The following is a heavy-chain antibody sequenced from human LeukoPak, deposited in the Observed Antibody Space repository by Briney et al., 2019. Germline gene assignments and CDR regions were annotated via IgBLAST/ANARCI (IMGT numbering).Heavy chain of an antibody. CDR3: ARGRPNIVLMVYAIDCFDY. J-gene: IGHJ4*02. CDR2: IYYSGSI. CDR1: GGSISSSSYY. D-gene: IGHD2-8*01. V-gene: IGHV4-39*07. Sequence: SETLSLTCTVSGGSISSSSYYWGWIRQPPGKGLEWIGSIYYSGSIYYNPSLKSRVTISVDTSKNQFSLKLSSVTAADTAVYYCARGRPNIVLMVYAIDCFDYWGQGTLVTVSS.